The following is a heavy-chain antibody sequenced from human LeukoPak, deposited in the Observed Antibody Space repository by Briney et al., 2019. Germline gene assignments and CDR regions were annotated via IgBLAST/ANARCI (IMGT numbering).Heavy chain of an antibody. CDR1: GFAFDEHG. CDR3: ARAPITSPFYFDY. J-gene: IGHJ4*02. V-gene: IGHV3-20*04. CDR2: INWSGGST. D-gene: IGHD2-2*01. Sequence: GGSLRLSCTASGFAFDEHGMGWVRQAPGKGLEWVSGINWSGGSTGYADPLRGRFTISRDNAKNSLYLQMDSLRAEDTALYYCARAPITSPFYFDYWGQGTLVTVSS.